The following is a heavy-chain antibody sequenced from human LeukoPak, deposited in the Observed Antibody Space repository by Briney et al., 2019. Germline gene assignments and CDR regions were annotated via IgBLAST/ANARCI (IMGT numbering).Heavy chain of an antibody. V-gene: IGHV3-49*03. Sequence: SLRVSCTGSGFTFGDYAMSWFRQAPERGLECIGFIRSKVYGWTPDYAASVTLRFTISRDDSKSITYLQMNSLKSEDTAVYYCSREGGSGWAYDYWGQGTVVTVSS. J-gene: IGHJ4*02. CDR1: GFTFGDYA. D-gene: IGHD6-19*01. CDR3: SREGGSGWAYDY. CDR2: IRSKVYGWTP.